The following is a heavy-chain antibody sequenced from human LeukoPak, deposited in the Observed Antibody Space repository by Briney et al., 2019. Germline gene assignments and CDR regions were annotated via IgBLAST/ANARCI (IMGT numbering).Heavy chain of an antibody. CDR3: ARGPNSGSDRALAFDI. Sequence: GGSLRLSCAASGFTFSSYSMNWVRQAPGKGLEWVSYISSSGSNIYYADSVKGRFTISRDNAKNSLYLQMNSLRAEDTAVYYCARGPNSGSDRALAFDIWGQGTMVTVSS. D-gene: IGHD1-26*01. J-gene: IGHJ3*02. V-gene: IGHV3-48*04. CDR2: ISSSGSNI. CDR1: GFTFSSYS.